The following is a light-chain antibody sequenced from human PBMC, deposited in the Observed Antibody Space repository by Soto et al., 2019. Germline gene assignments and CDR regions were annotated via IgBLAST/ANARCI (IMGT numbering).Light chain of an antibody. Sequence: EIVLTQSPGTLSLSPGERATLSCRASQSVSSSYLAWYQQKPGQAPRLLIYGASSRATGIPDRFSGSGSGTDFTLTISRLETEDFAVYYCQPYGSSPSYTFGQGTKLEIK. CDR1: QSVSSSY. CDR3: QPYGSSPSYT. V-gene: IGKV3-20*01. J-gene: IGKJ2*01. CDR2: GAS.